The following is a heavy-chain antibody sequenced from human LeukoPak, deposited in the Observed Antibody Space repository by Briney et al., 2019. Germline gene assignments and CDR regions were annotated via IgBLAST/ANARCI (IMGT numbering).Heavy chain of an antibody. CDR1: GGSISRDY. CDR3: ARHL. CDR2: IDYSGRT. J-gene: IGHJ2*01. Sequence: SETLSLTCTVSGGSISRDYWNWIRQPPGKGLEWIGDIDYSGRTNYNPSLKSRVTISVDTSKNQFSLELSPVTAADTAVYYCARHLW. V-gene: IGHV4-59*08.